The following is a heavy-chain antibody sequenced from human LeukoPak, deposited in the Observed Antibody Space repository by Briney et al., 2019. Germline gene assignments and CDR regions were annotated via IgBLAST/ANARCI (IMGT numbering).Heavy chain of an antibody. CDR3: ARDRVTTSSYYYYYMDV. CDR2: ISSSSSYI. CDR1: GFTFRGYG. V-gene: IGHV3-21*01. J-gene: IGHJ6*03. D-gene: IGHD4-11*01. Sequence: GGTLRLSCAASGFTFRGYGMSWVRQAPGKGLEWVSSISSSSSYIYYADSVKGRFTISRDNSKNTLYLQMNSLRAEDTAVYYCARDRVTTSSYYYYYMDVWGKGTTVTVSS.